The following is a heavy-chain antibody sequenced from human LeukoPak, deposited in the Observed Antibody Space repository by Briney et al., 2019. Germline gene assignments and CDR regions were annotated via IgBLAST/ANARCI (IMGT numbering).Heavy chain of an antibody. J-gene: IGHJ4*02. Sequence: SGPALLKPTQTLTLTCTFAGFSLSTSGMCVSWIRQPPGKALEWLARIDWDDDKYYSTSLKTRLTISKDTSKNQVVLTMTNMDPVDTATYYCARIKAAAATPYFDYWGQGTLVTVSS. V-gene: IGHV2-70*11. CDR1: GFSLSTSGMC. D-gene: IGHD6-13*01. CDR3: ARIKAAAATPYFDY. CDR2: IDWDDDK.